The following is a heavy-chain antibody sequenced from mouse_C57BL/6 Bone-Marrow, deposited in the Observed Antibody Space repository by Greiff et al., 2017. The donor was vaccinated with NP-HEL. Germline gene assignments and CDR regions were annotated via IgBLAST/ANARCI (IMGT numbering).Heavy chain of an antibody. CDR2: IDPSDSYT. D-gene: IGHD2-14*01. CDR1: GYTFTSYW. CDR3: ARDDDGTKSYWYFDV. V-gene: IGHV1-50*01. Sequence: VQLQQPGAELVKPGASVKLSCKASGYTFTSYWMQWVKQRPGQGLEWIGEIDPSDSYTNYNQKFKGKATLTVDTSSSTAYMQLSSLTSEDSAVYYWARDDDGTKSYWYFDVWGTGTTVTVSS. J-gene: IGHJ1*03.